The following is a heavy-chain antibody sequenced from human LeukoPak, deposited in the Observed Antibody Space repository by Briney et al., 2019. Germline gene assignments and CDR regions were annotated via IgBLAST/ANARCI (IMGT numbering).Heavy chain of an antibody. J-gene: IGHJ4*02. Sequence: SETLSLTCTVSGGSISSHYWSWIRQPPGKGLEWIGYIYYSGSTNYNPSLKSRVTISVDTSKNQFSLKLSSVTAADTAVYYCARGGFYSSGWDYFDYWGQGTLVTVSS. V-gene: IGHV4-59*11. D-gene: IGHD6-19*01. CDR1: GGSISSHY. CDR3: ARGGFYSSGWDYFDY. CDR2: IYYSGST.